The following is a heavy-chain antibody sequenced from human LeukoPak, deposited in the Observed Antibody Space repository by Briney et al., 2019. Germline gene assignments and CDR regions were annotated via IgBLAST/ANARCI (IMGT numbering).Heavy chain of an antibody. CDR2: ISYDESSK. Sequence: PGGSLRLSCAASGFTLSSNGMHWVRQAPGKGLEWVAFISYDESSKYYADSVKGRFTVSRDNSKNTLYLQMNSLRTEDTAVYYCPKDRLGVTARKAYLDYWGQGTLVTVS. D-gene: IGHD2-21*02. CDR1: GFTLSSNG. J-gene: IGHJ4*02. V-gene: IGHV3-30*18. CDR3: PKDRLGVTARKAYLDY.